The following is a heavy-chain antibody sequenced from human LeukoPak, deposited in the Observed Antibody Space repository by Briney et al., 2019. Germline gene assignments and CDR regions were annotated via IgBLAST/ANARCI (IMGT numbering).Heavy chain of an antibody. CDR1: GYTFTSYY. J-gene: IGHJ6*02. Sequence: ASVKVSCRASGYTFTSYYMHWVRQAPGQGLEWMGIINPRGDSTTYAQKFQGRVTMTRDTSTSTVYMELSSLKSEDTAVYYCARVAVAGSLYGMDVWGQGTTVTVSS. D-gene: IGHD6-19*01. CDR2: INPRGDST. CDR3: ARVAVAGSLYGMDV. V-gene: IGHV1-46*01.